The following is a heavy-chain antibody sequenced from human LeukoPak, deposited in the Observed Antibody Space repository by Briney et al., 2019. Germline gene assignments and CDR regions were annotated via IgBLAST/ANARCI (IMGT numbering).Heavy chain of an antibody. CDR2: IIPIFGTA. J-gene: IGHJ5*02. CDR1: GGTFSSYA. CDR3: TRDMGGSYPFDP. Sequence: GSSVKVSCKASGGTFSSYAISWVRQAPGQGLEWMGGIIPIFGTANYAQKFQGRVTMTTDMSTNTVHMELRSLRFDDTAVYYCTRDMGGSYPFDPWGQGTVVTVTS. D-gene: IGHD1-26*01. V-gene: IGHV1-69*05.